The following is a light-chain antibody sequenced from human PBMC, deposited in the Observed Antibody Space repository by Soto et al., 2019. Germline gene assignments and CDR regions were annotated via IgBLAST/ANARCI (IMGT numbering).Light chain of an antibody. CDR3: SSYTSSSVV. Sequence: QSALTQPASVSGSPGQSITISCTGTSSDVGGYNYVSWYQQHPGKAPKLMIYYVSNRPSGVSKRFSGSKSGNTASLTISGLQAEDEADYYCSSYTSSSVVFGGGTMRTVL. CDR2: YVS. V-gene: IGLV2-14*01. CDR1: SSDVGGYNY. J-gene: IGLJ2*01.